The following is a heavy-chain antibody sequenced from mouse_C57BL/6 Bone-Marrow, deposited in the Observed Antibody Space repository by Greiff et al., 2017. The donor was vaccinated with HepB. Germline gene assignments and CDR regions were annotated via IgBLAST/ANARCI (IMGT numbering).Heavy chain of an antibody. J-gene: IGHJ4*01. Sequence: EVKLVESGGGLVQPGESLKLSCESNEYEFPSHDMSWVRKTPEKRLELVAAINSDGGSTYYPDTMERRFIISRDNTKKTLYLQMSRLRSEDTALYYCARVDGYYGAMDYWGQGTSVTVSS. CDR3: ARVDGYYGAMDY. CDR2: INSDGGST. V-gene: IGHV5-2*01. D-gene: IGHD2-3*01. CDR1: EYEFPSHD.